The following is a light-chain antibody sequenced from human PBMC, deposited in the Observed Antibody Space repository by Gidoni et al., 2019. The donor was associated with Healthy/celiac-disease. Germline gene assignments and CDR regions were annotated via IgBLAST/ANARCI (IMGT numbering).Light chain of an antibody. CDR3: QQYNSYPWT. Sequence: DIQMTQSPSTLSASVGDRVAITCRASQSISSWLAWYQQKPGKAPKLRIYKASRLESGVPSRFSGSGSGTEVTLTISSLQPDDFATYYCQQYNSYPWTFGQGTKVEIK. CDR2: KAS. V-gene: IGKV1-5*03. J-gene: IGKJ1*01. CDR1: QSISSW.